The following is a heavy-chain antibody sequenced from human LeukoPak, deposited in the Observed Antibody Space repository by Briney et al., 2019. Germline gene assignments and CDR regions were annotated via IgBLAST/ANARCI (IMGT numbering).Heavy chain of an antibody. V-gene: IGHV1-8*01. Sequence: ASVKVSCKTSGYPFTTWEINWERQAAGQGLEWMGWVQPDSGNAAYAQKFQGRVTMTRDTSISTAYMELSGLRSDDTAVYFCARGPRNDPWGQGTLVTVSS. CDR1: GYPFTTWE. CDR2: VQPDSGNA. D-gene: IGHD1-14*01. J-gene: IGHJ5*02. CDR3: ARGPRNDP.